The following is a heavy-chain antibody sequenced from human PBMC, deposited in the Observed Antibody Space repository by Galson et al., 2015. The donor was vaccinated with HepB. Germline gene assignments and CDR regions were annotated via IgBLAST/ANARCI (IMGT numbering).Heavy chain of an antibody. CDR3: ASTPQEDFWSGPARDY. Sequence: SLRLSCAASGFTFSSYSMNWVRQAPGKGLEWVSSISSSSSYIYYADSVKGRFTISRDNAKNSLYLQMNSLRAEDTAVYYCASTPQEDFWSGPARDYWGQGTLVTVSS. D-gene: IGHD3-3*01. J-gene: IGHJ4*02. V-gene: IGHV3-21*01. CDR1: GFTFSSYS. CDR2: ISSSSSYI.